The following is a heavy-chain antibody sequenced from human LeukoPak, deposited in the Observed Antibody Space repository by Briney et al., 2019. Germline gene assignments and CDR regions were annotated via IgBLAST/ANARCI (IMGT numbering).Heavy chain of an antibody. CDR2: ISYDGSNK. J-gene: IGHJ4*02. CDR3: ARDPDYYDSSGYLDY. Sequence: GGSLRLSCAASGFTFSSYAMHWVRQAPGKGLEWVAVISYDGSNKYYADSVKGRFTISRDNSKNTLYLQMNSLRAEDTAVYYCARDPDYYDSSGYLDYWGQGTLVTVSS. CDR1: GFTFSSYA. D-gene: IGHD3-22*01. V-gene: IGHV3-30-3*01.